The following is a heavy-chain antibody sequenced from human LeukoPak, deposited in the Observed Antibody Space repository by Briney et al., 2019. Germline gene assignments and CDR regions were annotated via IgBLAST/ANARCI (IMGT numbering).Heavy chain of an antibody. D-gene: IGHD4-11*01. J-gene: IGHJ6*02. CDR2: INHSGST. V-gene: IGHV4-34*01. CDR1: GGSISSYY. Sequence: SETLSLTCTVSGGSISSYYWSWIRQPPGKGLEWIGEINHSGSTNYNPSLKSRVTISVDTSKNQFSLKLSSVTAADTAVYYCARATVGNYYGMDVWGQGTTVTVSS. CDR3: ARATVGNYYGMDV.